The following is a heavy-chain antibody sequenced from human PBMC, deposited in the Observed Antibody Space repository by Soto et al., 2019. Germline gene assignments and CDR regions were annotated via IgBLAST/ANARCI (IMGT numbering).Heavy chain of an antibody. CDR3: GRDNMIQFWPTSSLDS. CDR1: GFSFSSYA. J-gene: IGHJ4*02. D-gene: IGHD3-22*01. CDR2: ISYDGTNK. V-gene: IGHV3-30*04. Sequence: QVQLVESGGGVVQPGGSLRLSCEGSGFSFSSYAIHGVRQAPGKGLEWVAVISYDGTNKYYGESVRGRFTISRDDSKNTLYLQMNSLRAEDTAIYYCGRDNMIQFWPTSSLDSWGQGALVTVSS.